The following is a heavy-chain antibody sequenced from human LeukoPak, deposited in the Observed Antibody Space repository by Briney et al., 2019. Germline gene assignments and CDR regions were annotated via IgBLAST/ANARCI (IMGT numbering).Heavy chain of an antibody. Sequence: PGGSLRLSCAASGFTFSSYWMSWVRQAPGKGLEWVANIKQDGSEKYYVDSVKGRFTISRDNAKNSLYLQMNSLRAEDTAVYYCARDAVEGATTTRGFYYFDYWGQGTLVTVSS. CDR2: IKQDGSEK. J-gene: IGHJ4*02. V-gene: IGHV3-7*01. CDR1: GFTFSSYW. CDR3: ARDAVEGATTTRGFYYFDY. D-gene: IGHD1-26*01.